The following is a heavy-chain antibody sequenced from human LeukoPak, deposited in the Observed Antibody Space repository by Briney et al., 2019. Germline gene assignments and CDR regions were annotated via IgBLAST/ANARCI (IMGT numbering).Heavy chain of an antibody. Sequence: GGSLRLSCAASGFTFSSYSMNWVRQAPGKGLEWVSSISSSSSNIYYADSVKGRFTISRDNAKNSLYLQMNSLRADDTAVYYCARAVLRYFDWPKHYYYYYYMDVWGKGTTVTVSS. V-gene: IGHV3-21*01. J-gene: IGHJ6*03. CDR2: ISSSSSNI. CDR3: ARAVLRYFDWPKHYYYYYYMDV. CDR1: GFTFSSYS. D-gene: IGHD3-9*01.